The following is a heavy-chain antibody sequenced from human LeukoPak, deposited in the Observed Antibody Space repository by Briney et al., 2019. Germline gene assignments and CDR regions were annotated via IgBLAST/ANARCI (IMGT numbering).Heavy chain of an antibody. CDR2: IYVSGAT. J-gene: IGHJ3*01. CDR1: AGSISGYY. CDR3: ARHPPEYYDSSGFAFDL. D-gene: IGHD3-22*01. Sequence: SQALSLTSTVSAGSISGYYWSWIRQSPGRALEWIGYIYVSGATRYNPSLESRVSISEDTSKTQFSLRLSSVTAADTAVYFCARHPPEYYDSSGFAFDLWGQGTMVTVSS. V-gene: IGHV4-59*08.